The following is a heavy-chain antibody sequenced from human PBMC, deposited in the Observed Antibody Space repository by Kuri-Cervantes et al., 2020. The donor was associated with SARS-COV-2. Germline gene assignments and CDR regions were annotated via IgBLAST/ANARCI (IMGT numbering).Heavy chain of an antibody. V-gene: IGHV4-39*01. Sequence: GSLRLSCTVSGGSISSSSYYWGWIRQPPGKGLEWIGRIYYSGSTYYNPSLKSRVTISVDTSKNQFSLKLSSVTAADTAVYYCARLPATVTPHYWGQGTLVTVSS. CDR1: GGSISSSSYY. CDR2: IYYSGST. J-gene: IGHJ4*02. D-gene: IGHD4-17*01. CDR3: ARLPATVTPHY.